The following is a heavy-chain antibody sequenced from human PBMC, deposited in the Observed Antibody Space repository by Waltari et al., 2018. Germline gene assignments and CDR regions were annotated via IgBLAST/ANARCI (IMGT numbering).Heavy chain of an antibody. CDR2: IYSGGSGGNT. Sequence: EVQLVETGGGLIRPGGSLRLSCAAAGFTVSRNYMTWFRQAPGKGLEWVSVIYSGGSGGNTYYADSVKGRFTISRDNSKNTLYLQMNGLRAEDTAMYYCATDYDGNAYVAFDIWGQGTMVTVSS. CDR1: GFTVSRNY. V-gene: IGHV3-53*02. CDR3: ATDYDGNAYVAFDI. D-gene: IGHD3-22*01. J-gene: IGHJ3*02.